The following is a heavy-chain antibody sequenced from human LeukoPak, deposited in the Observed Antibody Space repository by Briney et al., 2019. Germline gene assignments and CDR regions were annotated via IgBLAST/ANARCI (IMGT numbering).Heavy chain of an antibody. CDR1: GYTFTSYD. D-gene: IGHD3-3*01. CDR2: INTNTGNP. J-gene: IGHJ6*03. V-gene: IGHV7-4-1*02. Sequence: GASVKVSCKASGYTFTSYDINWVRQAPGQGLEWMGRINTNTGNPTYAQAFTGRFVFSLDTSVSTAYLHINALKPEDTAVYYCARMDGSRDTIFGVVSYYYYYLDVWGKGTTVTVSS. CDR3: ARMDGSRDTIFGVVSYYYYYLDV.